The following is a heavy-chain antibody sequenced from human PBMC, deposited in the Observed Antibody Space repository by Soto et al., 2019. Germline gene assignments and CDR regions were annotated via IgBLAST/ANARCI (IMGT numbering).Heavy chain of an antibody. CDR3: ARGMAAAWELLGY. J-gene: IGHJ4*01. Sequence: SETLPLTCTVYGGSSSAYYYSWIRQPPGMGLEWIGEIDHTAHTDYNSSLKSRVTISEDRSKNQVSLELTSVTAADTAIYYCARGMAAAWELLGYWGQGTQVTVSS. CDR2: IDHTAHT. D-gene: IGHD6-13*01. CDR1: GGSSSAYY. V-gene: IGHV4-34*01.